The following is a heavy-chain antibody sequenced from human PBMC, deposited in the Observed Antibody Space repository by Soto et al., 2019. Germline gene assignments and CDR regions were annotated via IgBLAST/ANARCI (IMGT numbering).Heavy chain of an antibody. Sequence: ASVKVSCKASGYTFTHYGVTWVRQAPGQGLEWMGWINVYNGNTNYAQNPQGRATMTTDTSASTAYMELRSLRSDDTAVYYCAREVVSSGYYFFRFDPWGQGTLVTVSS. V-gene: IGHV1-18*01. J-gene: IGHJ5*02. CDR3: AREVVSSGYYFFRFDP. D-gene: IGHD6-19*01. CDR2: INVYNGNT. CDR1: GYTFTHYG.